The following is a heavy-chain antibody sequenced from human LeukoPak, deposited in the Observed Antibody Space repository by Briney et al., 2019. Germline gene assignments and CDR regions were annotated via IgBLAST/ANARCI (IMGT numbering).Heavy chain of an antibody. CDR3: AREDGGISDY. V-gene: IGHV4-34*01. J-gene: IGHJ4*02. CDR1: GGSFSGYY. CDR2: IYHSGST. D-gene: IGHD4-23*01. Sequence: PSETLSLTCAVYGGSFSGYYWSWIRQPPGKGLEWIGYIYHSGSTYYNPSLKSRVTISVDRSKNQFSLKLSSVTAADTAVYYCAREDGGISDYWGQGTLVTVSS.